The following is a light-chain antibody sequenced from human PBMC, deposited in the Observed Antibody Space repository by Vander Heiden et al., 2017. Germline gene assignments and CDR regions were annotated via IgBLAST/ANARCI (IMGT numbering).Light chain of an antibody. CDR1: QSISSY. V-gene: IGKV1-39*01. CDR3: QQSESTPYT. Sequence: DIQMTQSPSSLSASVGDRVTITCRASQSISSYLNWYQQKPGKAPKLLIYAASSLQSGVPSRFSGSGSGTDFTLTISMLQPEDFATYYCQQSESTPYTFGQGTKLEIK. CDR2: AAS. J-gene: IGKJ2*01.